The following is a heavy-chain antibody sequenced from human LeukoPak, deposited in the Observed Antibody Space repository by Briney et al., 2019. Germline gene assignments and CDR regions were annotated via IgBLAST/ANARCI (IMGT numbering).Heavy chain of an antibody. V-gene: IGHV3-21*01. Sequence: GGSLRLSCAASGFTFSRYSMDWVRQAPGKGLEWVSSISSSSSYIYYADSVKGRFTISRDNSKNTLYLQMNSLRAEDTDVYYCAKVGPHDVLDIWGQGTMVTVSS. CDR1: GFTFSRYS. J-gene: IGHJ3*02. CDR3: AKVGPHDVLDI. CDR2: ISSSSSYI.